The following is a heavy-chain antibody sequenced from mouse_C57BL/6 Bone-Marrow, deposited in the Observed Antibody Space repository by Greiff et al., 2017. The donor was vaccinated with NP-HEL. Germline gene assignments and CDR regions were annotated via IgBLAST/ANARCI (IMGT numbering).Heavy chain of an antibody. CDR2: ISNGGGST. D-gene: IGHD1-1*01. CDR1: GFTFSDYY. V-gene: IGHV5-12*01. CDR3: ASKMYYYGSSY. Sequence: EVKLVESGGGLVQPGGSLKLSCAASGFTFSDYYMYWVRQTPEKRLEWVAYISNGGGSTYYPDTVKGRFTISRDNAKNTLYLQMSRLKSEDTAMYYGASKMYYYGSSYWGQGTSVTVSS. J-gene: IGHJ4*01.